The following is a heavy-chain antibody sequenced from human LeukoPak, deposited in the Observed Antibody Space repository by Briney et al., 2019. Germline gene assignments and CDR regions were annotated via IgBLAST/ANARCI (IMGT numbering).Heavy chain of an antibody. J-gene: IGHJ3*02. V-gene: IGHV3-74*01. Sequence: DPGRSLRLSCAASGFAFSSYWMHWVRQAPGKGLVWVSQINSDGSTTSYADSVKDRFTFSRDNAKNTLSLQMNSLRAEDTAVYFCARDRGDAFDIWGQGTMVTVSS. CDR2: INSDGSTT. CDR1: GFAFSSYW. CDR3: ARDRGDAFDI.